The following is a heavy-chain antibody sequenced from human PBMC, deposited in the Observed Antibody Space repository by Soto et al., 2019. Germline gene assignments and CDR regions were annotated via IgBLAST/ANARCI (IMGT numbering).Heavy chain of an antibody. CDR2: ISTYNGNT. D-gene: IGHD2-2*01. Sequence: GASVKVSCKASGYTFTSYGISWVRQAPGQGLEWMGWISTYNGNTNYAHKFKDRVTMTKDTSASTAYMELRSLRSDDTAVYYCARAFRYCSSTTCYAAFDIWGQGTMVTVSS. V-gene: IGHV1-18*01. CDR1: GYTFTSYG. CDR3: ARAFRYCSSTTCYAAFDI. J-gene: IGHJ3*02.